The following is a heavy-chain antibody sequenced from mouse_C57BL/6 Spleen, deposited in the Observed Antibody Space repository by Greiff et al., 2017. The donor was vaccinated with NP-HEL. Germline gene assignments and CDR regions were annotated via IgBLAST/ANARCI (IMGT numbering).Heavy chain of an antibody. CDR3: AKPADGYYVPYYAMDY. V-gene: IGHV2-3*01. CDR1: GFSLTSYG. Sequence: VKLMESGPGLVAPSQSLSITCTVSGFSLTSYGVSWVRQPPGKGLEWLGVIWGDGSTNYHSALISRLSISKDNYKSQVFLKLNSLQTDDTATYYGAKPADGYYVPYYAMDYWGQGTSVTVSS. D-gene: IGHD2-3*01. J-gene: IGHJ4*01. CDR2: IWGDGST.